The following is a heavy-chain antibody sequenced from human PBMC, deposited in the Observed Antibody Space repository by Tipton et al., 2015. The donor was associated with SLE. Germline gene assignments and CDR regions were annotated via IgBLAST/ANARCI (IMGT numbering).Heavy chain of an antibody. CDR1: GGPFSGYY. J-gene: IGHJ4*02. CDR2: INHSGST. Sequence: TLSLTCAVYGGPFSGYYWSWIRQPPGKGLEWIGEINHSGSTNYNPSLKSRVTISVDTSKNQFSLKLSSVTAADTAVYYCASFDPDYWGQGTLVTVSS. CDR3: ASFDPDY. V-gene: IGHV4-34*01.